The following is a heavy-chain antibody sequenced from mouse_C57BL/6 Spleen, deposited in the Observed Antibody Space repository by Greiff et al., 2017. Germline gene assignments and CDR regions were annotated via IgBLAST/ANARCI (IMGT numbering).Heavy chain of an antibody. CDR1: GYTFTSYW. CDR3: ATDGYYYAMEY. D-gene: IGHD2-3*01. J-gene: IGHJ4*01. V-gene: IGHV1-52*01. Sequence: VQLQQPGAERVRPGSSVKLSCKASGYTFTSYWMHWVKQRPIQGLEWIGNIDPSDSETHYNQKFKDKATLTVDKSSSTAYMQLSSLTSEDSAVYDCATDGYYYAMEYWGQGTSVTVSS. CDR2: IDPSDSET.